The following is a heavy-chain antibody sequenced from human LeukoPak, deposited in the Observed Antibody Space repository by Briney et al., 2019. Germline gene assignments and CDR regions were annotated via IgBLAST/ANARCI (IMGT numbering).Heavy chain of an antibody. Sequence: PGGSLRLSCAASGFTFSSYSMNWVRQAPGKGREWVSSISSSSSYIYYADSVKGRFTNSRDNAKNSLYLQMNSLRAEDAAVYYCAKVPHTAMVTYFDYWGQGTLVTVSS. CDR3: AKVPHTAMVTYFDY. CDR2: ISSSSSYI. CDR1: GFTFSSYS. D-gene: IGHD5-18*01. J-gene: IGHJ4*02. V-gene: IGHV3-21*04.